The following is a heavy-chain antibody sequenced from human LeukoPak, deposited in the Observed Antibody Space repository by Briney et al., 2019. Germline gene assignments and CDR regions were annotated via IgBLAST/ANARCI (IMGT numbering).Heavy chain of an antibody. CDR2: IYYSGST. Sequence: SETLSLTCTVSGGSISSGGYYWSWIRQHPGKGLEWIGYIYYSGSTYYNPSLKSRIIISVDTSKNRFSLKLSSMTAADTAVYYCARDRLYGSSYYYGMDVWGQGTTVTVSS. J-gene: IGHJ6*02. D-gene: IGHD3-10*01. CDR1: GGSISSGGYY. V-gene: IGHV4-31*03. CDR3: ARDRLYGSSYYYGMDV.